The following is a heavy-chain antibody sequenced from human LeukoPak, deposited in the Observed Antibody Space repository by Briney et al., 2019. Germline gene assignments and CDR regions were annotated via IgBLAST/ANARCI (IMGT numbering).Heavy chain of an antibody. CDR3: ARAMYYDFWSGYPNFDY. CDR2: IYHSGST. J-gene: IGHJ4*02. Sequence: SSETLSLTCAVSGYSISSGYYWGWTRQPPGKGLEWIGSIYHSGSTYYNPSLKSRVTISVDTSKNQFSLRLSSVTAADTAVYYCARAMYYDFWSGYPNFDYWGQGTQVTVSS. V-gene: IGHV4-38-2*01. CDR1: GYSISSGYY. D-gene: IGHD3-3*01.